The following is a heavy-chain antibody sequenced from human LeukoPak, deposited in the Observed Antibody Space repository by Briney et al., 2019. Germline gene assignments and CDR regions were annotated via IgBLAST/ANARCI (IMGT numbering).Heavy chain of an antibody. V-gene: IGHV3-66*04. CDR1: GLTVSGNY. CDR3: ARRITTSGLYYFDL. Sequence: PGGSLRLSCAASGLTVSGNYMSWVRQAPGKRLEWVSIIYSDETTAYPDSVKGRFTISRDNSKNMLYLQMNSLRAEDTAVYYCARRITTSGLYYFDLWGQGTLVTVSS. D-gene: IGHD6-13*01. CDR2: IYSDETT. J-gene: IGHJ4*02.